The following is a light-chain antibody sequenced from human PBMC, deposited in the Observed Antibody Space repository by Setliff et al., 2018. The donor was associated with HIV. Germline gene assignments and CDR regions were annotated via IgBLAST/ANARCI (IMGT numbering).Light chain of an antibody. CDR2: DVS. CDR1: NY. CDR3: SSYTSSTTLVV. Sequence: QSALTQPASVSGSPGQSITISCTNYVSWYQQHPGKAPKLMIYDVSNRPSGVSNRFSGSKSGNTASLTISGLQAEDEADYYCSSYTSSTTLVVFGGGTK. V-gene: IGLV2-14*03. J-gene: IGLJ2*01.